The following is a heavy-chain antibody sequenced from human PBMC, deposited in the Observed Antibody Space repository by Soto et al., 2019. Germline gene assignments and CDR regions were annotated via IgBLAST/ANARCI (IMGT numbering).Heavy chain of an antibody. Sequence: SETLSLTCTFSGSSIISYYWSWIRQPPGKGLEWIGYIYYSGSTNYNPSLKGRVIISVDTSENQFSLKLSSVTAADTAVYYCARGLHYDSSGYYFRYFDYWGQGTLVTVSS. J-gene: IGHJ4*02. CDR3: ARGLHYDSSGYYFRYFDY. V-gene: IGHV4-59*01. CDR1: GSSIISYY. D-gene: IGHD3-22*01. CDR2: IYYSGST.